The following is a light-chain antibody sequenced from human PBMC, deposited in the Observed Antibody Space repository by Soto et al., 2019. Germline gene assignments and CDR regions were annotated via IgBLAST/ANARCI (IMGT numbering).Light chain of an antibody. V-gene: IGKV1-39*01. J-gene: IGKJ1*01. CDR3: QQSSRTPRT. Sequence: DIQMTQSPSSLSASVGDRVTITCRASQSISTYLNWYQQKPGKAPKLLMHAASSLDRGVPSRFSGSGSGTDFTLTISSLQPEDFATYYCQQSSRTPRTFGQGTKVDIK. CDR2: AAS. CDR1: QSISTY.